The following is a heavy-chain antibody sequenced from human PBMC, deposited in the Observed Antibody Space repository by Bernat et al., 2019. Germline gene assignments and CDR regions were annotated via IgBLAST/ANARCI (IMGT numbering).Heavy chain of an antibody. D-gene: IGHD6-13*01. V-gene: IGHV3-21*01. CDR2: ISSSSSYI. CDR1: GFTFSSYS. CDR3: ARDEGQYSSSYPCYYYGMDV. Sequence: EVQLVESGGGLVKPGGSLRLSCAASGFTFSSYSMNWVRQAPGKGLEWVSSISSSSSYIYYADSVKGRFTISRDNAKNSLYLQMNSLRAEDTAVYYCARDEGQYSSSYPCYYYGMDVWGQGTTVTVSS. J-gene: IGHJ6*02.